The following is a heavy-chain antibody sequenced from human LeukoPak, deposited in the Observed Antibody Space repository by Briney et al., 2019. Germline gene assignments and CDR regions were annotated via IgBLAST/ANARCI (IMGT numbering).Heavy chain of an antibody. CDR1: GWSFSGNY. Sequence: SQTLPLTCAVCGWSFSGNYWSWIRLPPGKGLEGIGGINYSGSTKYNPSLQRRVTISVVTSKNQYSLKLSSVTAADTAVYYCARVGGDIVVVPAARRPAPYFAYWGQGNLVTVSS. CDR2: INYSGST. J-gene: IGHJ4*02. V-gene: IGHV4-34*01. D-gene: IGHD2-2*01. CDR3: ARVGGDIVVVPAARRPAPYFAY.